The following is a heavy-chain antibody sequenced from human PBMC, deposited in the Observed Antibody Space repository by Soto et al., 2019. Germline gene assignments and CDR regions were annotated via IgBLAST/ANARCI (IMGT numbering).Heavy chain of an antibody. J-gene: IGHJ4*02. CDR2: IYYSGST. V-gene: IGHV4-30-4*01. CDR3: ESTDPYGDYGY. D-gene: IGHD4-17*01. Sequence: PSETLSLTCTVSGGSISSGDYYWSWIRQPPGKGLEWIGYIYYSGSTYYNPSLKSRVTISVDTSKNQFSLKLSSVTAADTAVYYCESTDPYGDYGYWGQGTLVTVSS. CDR1: GGSISSGDYY.